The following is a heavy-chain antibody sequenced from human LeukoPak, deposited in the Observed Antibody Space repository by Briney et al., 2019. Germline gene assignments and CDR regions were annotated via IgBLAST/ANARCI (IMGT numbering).Heavy chain of an antibody. J-gene: IGHJ5*02. CDR2: ITGRSSSI. D-gene: IGHD4-11*01. V-gene: IGHV3-21*01. CDR3: ARGDNNFDWFDP. CDR1: VFTLDTYS. Sequence: GGSLRISCAASVFTLDTYSINGVREAPGRGGEWVAAITGRSSSIYYIDSVKGRFTISRDNAQNSLYLQMNSLRVEDTAVYYCARGDNNFDWFDPWGQGTLVTVSS.